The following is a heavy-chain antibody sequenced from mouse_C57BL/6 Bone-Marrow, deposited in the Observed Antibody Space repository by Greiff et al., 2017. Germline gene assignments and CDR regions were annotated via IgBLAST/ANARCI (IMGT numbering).Heavy chain of an antibody. CDR3: ARADDDGTFDV. D-gene: IGHD2-4*01. CDR2: IYPRSGNT. CDR1: GYTFTSYG. V-gene: IGHV1-81*01. Sequence: VQLQESGAELARPGASVKLSCKASGYTFTSYGISWVKQRTGQGLEWIGEIYPRSGNTYYNEKFKGKATLTADKSSSTAYMELRSLTSEDSAVYFCARADDDGTFDVWGRGTTVTVSA. J-gene: IGHJ1*03.